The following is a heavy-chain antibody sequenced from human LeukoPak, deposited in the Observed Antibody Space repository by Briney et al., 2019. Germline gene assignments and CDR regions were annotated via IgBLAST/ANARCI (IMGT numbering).Heavy chain of an antibody. J-gene: IGHJ6*03. CDR3: ARGYYGDYAYYYYYMDV. D-gene: IGHD4-17*01. Sequence: RASVKVSCKASGYTFTSYDINWVRQATGQGLEWMGWMNPNSGNTGYAQKFQGRVTITRNTSISTAYMELSSLRSEDTAVYYCARGYYGDYAYYYYYMDVWGKGTTVTVSS. V-gene: IGHV1-8*03. CDR2: MNPNSGNT. CDR1: GYTFTSYD.